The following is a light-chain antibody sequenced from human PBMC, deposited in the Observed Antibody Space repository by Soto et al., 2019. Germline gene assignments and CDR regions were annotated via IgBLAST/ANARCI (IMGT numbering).Light chain of an antibody. V-gene: IGKV3D-15*01. Sequence: EIVMTQSPATLSVSPGERATLSCRASQSISSNLAWYQQKPGQAPSLLLYGVSTRATGIPTRFSGSGSGTEFTLTISSLQSEDFAIYYCQQYNNSPRTFGPGTRVDFK. CDR3: QQYNNSPRT. CDR2: GVS. CDR1: QSISSN. J-gene: IGKJ3*01.